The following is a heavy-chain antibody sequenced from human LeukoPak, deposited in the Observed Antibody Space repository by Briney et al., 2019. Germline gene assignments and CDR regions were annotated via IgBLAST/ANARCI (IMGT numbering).Heavy chain of an antibody. CDR2: IYSSDAT. V-gene: IGHV3-66*01. CDR1: GFTFSSYE. CDR3: ARETPGSRVFDS. Sequence: PGGSLRLSCAASGFTFSSYEMNWVRQVPGKGLEWVSIIYSSDATYYADSVKGRFTVSRDKAKNTLYLQMNSLRADDTAVYYCARETPGSRVFDSWGQGTLVTVSS. D-gene: IGHD1-14*01. J-gene: IGHJ4*02.